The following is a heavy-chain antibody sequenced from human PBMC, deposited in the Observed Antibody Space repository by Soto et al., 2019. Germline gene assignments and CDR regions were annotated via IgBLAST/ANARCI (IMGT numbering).Heavy chain of an antibody. J-gene: IGHJ4*02. Sequence: VKVSCKASGGTFSSYTISWVRQAPGQGLEWMGRIIPILGIANYAQKFQGRVTITADKSTSTAYMELSSLRSEDTAVYYCARGGRYYDSSGPEPYYFDYWGQGTLVTVSS. D-gene: IGHD3-22*01. V-gene: IGHV1-69*02. CDR1: GGTFSSYT. CDR2: IIPILGIA. CDR3: ARGGRYYDSSGPEPYYFDY.